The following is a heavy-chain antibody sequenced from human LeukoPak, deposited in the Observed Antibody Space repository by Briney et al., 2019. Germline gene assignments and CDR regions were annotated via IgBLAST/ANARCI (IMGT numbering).Heavy chain of an antibody. CDR3: ARDVAAAGKGWFVP. V-gene: IGHV3-30-3*01. CDR1: GFTFSSYA. J-gene: IGHJ5*02. D-gene: IGHD6-13*01. Sequence: GRSLRLSCAASGFTFSSYAMHWVRQAPGKGLEWVAVISYDGSNKYYADSVKGRFTISRDNSKNTLYLQMNSLRAEDTAVYYCARDVAAAGKGWFVPWGQGTLVTVSS. CDR2: ISYDGSNK.